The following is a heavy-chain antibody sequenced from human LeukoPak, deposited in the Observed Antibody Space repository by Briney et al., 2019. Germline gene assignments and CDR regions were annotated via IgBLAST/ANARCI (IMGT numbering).Heavy chain of an antibody. Sequence: PSETLSLTSAVSGYSISSGYHWGWIRQPPGKGLHWIASIYHSGSAYYNPSLRSRVTISVDTSENQFSLKLSSVTAADTAIYYCARLGPYGNYLGYYFDYWGQGTLVTVSS. CDR2: IYHSGSA. CDR1: GYSISSGYH. CDR3: ARLGPYGNYLGYYFDY. J-gene: IGHJ4*02. D-gene: IGHD4-11*01. V-gene: IGHV4-38-2*01.